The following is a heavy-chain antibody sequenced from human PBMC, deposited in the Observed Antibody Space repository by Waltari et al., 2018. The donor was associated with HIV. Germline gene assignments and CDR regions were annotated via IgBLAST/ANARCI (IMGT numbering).Heavy chain of an antibody. D-gene: IGHD2-21*02. Sequence: QVQLQASGPGLVKSSQTLSLTCNVSGASITSGNYFWTWVRQPAGKTLEWIGRISTSRSTKYNTSHKDRVTTSLDTHNVHNALNLTSLAAADMAINYCSREALFYKYNRYCSDDDCVSRWFDPWGQGTLVTVSS. J-gene: IGHJ5*02. CDR2: ISTSRST. CDR3: SREALFYKYNRYCSDDDCVSRWFDP. CDR1: GASITSGNYF. V-gene: IGHV4-61*02.